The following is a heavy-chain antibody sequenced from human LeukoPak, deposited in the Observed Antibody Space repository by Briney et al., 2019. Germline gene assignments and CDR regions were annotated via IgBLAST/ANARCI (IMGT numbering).Heavy chain of an antibody. D-gene: IGHD5-18*01. V-gene: IGHV4-59*01. CDR3: ARGLKSRGYSYGCTNWFDP. CDR1: GGSISSYY. Sequence: SETLSLTCTVSGGSISSYYWSWIRQPPGKGLEWIGYIYYSGSTNYNPSLKSRVTISVDTSKNQFSLKLSSVTAADTAVYYCARGLKSRGYSYGCTNWFDPWGQGTLVTVSS. CDR2: IYYSGST. J-gene: IGHJ5*02.